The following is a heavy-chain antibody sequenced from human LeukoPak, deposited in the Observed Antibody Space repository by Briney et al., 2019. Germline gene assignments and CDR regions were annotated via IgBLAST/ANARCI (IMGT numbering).Heavy chain of an antibody. CDR1: GFTFSSNY. D-gene: IGHD6-13*01. CDR2: IYSGCST. J-gene: IGHJ3*02. CDR3: ARATLIAAAGPYYDAFDI. V-gene: IGHV3-66*01. Sequence: GGALRLSFAASGFTFSSNYMSWVRQAPAKGLEWVSVIYSGCSTYCPDCVKGRFTIFRDNSKHPLYLKMNSLRAQDTAVYYCARATLIAAAGPYYDAFDIWGQGTMVTVSS.